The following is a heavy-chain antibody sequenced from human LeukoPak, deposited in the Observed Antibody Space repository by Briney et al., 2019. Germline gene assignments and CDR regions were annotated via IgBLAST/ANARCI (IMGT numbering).Heavy chain of an antibody. D-gene: IGHD3-22*01. Sequence: SETLSLTCTVSGYSSTSGYYWGWIRQAPGKGLEWIGYISYSGSPYYNPSLKSRLTISVDTSKNQFSPRLSSVTAADTAMYYCARDLVDTSGYFYGFDPWGQGTLVTVSS. J-gene: IGHJ5*02. CDR3: ARDLVDTSGYFYGFDP. V-gene: IGHV4-38-2*02. CDR2: ISYSGSP. CDR1: GYSSTSGYY.